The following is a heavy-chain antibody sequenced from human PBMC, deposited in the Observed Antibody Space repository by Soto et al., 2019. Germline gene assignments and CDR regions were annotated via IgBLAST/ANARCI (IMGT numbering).Heavy chain of an antibody. CDR2: ISAYNGNT. Sequence: ASVKVSCKASGGTFSNYAISWVRQAPGQGLEWMGWISAYNGNTNYAQKFQGRVTMTRDTSASTAYMELRSLRSEDTAVYYCAIDGVRYFDWLLSSYYYGMDVWGQGTTVTVSS. V-gene: IGHV1-18*01. D-gene: IGHD3-9*01. CDR3: AIDGVRYFDWLLSSYYYGMDV. CDR1: GGTFSNYA. J-gene: IGHJ6*02.